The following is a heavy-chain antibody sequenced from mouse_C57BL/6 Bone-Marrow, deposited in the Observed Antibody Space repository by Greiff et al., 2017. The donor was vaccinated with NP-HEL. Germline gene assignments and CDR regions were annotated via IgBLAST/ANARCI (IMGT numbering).Heavy chain of an antibody. V-gene: IGHV1-80*01. CDR2: IYPGDGDT. J-gene: IGHJ2*01. D-gene: IGHD2-1*01. Sequence: VQLQQSGAELVKPGASVKISCKASGYAFSSYWMNWVNQRPGKGLEWIGQIYPGDGDTNYNGKFKGKATLTADKSSSTAYMQRSSLTSEDSAVYFCAREGEHLLSYWGQGTTLTVSS. CDR3: AREGEHLLSY. CDR1: GYAFSSYW.